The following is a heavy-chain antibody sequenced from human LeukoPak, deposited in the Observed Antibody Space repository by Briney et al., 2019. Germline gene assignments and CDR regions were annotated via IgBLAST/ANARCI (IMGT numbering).Heavy chain of an antibody. CDR1: GYTFTGYY. CDR2: INPNSGDT. CDR3: ARDGNFDN. D-gene: IGHD1-14*01. V-gene: IGHV1-2*04. Sequence: ASVKASCKASGYTFTGYYLHWVRQAPGQGLEWMGWINPNSGDTSYAQKFQGWVTLTRDTSISTAYMELSRLTFDDTALYYCARDGNFDNWGRGTLVTVSP. J-gene: IGHJ4*02.